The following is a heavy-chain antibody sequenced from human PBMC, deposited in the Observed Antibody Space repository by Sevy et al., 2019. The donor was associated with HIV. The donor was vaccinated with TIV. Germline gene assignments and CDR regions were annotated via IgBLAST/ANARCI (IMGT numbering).Heavy chain of an antibody. CDR2: INAGNGNT. V-gene: IGHV1-3*01. CDR3: ARELTPLQFLGMDV. D-gene: IGHD3-16*01. CDR1: GYTFTSYA. J-gene: IGHJ6*02. Sequence: ASVKVSCKASGYTFTSYAMHWVRQAPGQRLEWMGWINAGNGNTKYSQKFQGRVTITRDTSASTAYMELSSLRSEDTAVYYCARELTPLQFLGMDVWGQGTTVTVSS.